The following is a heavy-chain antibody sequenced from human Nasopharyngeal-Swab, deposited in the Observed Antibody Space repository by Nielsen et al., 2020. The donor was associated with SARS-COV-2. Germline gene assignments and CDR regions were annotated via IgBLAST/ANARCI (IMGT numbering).Heavy chain of an antibody. V-gene: IGHV3-48*03. J-gene: IGHJ4*02. CDR3: ARDSSGYGYFDY. CDR2: ISSSGSTI. Sequence: WIRQPPGKGLEWVSYISSSGSTIYYADSVKGRFTIPRDNAKNSLYLQMNSLRAEDTAVYYCARDSSGYGYFDYWGQGTLVTVSS. D-gene: IGHD5-12*01.